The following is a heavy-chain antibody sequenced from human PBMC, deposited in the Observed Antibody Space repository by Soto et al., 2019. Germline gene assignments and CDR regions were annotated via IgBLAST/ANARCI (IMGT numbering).Heavy chain of an antibody. CDR2: ISAYNGNT. V-gene: IGHV1-18*01. CDR3: ARDQFVVPAANLDYYGMDV. Sequence: ASVKVSCKASGYTFTSYGISWVRQAPGQGLEWMGWISAYNGNTNYAQKLQGRVTMTTDTSTSTAYMELRSLRSDDTAVYYCARDQFVVPAANLDYYGMDVWGQGTTVTVSS. D-gene: IGHD2-2*01. J-gene: IGHJ6*02. CDR1: GYTFTSYG.